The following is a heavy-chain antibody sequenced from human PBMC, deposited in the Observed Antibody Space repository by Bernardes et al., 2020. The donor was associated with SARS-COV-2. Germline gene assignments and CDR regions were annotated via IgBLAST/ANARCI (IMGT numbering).Heavy chain of an antibody. CDR2: ISTGGTFI. V-gene: IGHV3-11*04. D-gene: IGHD1-26*01. Sequence: GGSLRLSCAASGFTFSDYYMSWIRQAPGKGLEWISYISTGGTFIGYADSVKGRYTISRDNAENSLYLQMNDLRVEDTAVYYCTWEADLDYWGQGSLVTVSS. CDR3: TWEADLDY. CDR1: GFTFSDYY. J-gene: IGHJ4*01.